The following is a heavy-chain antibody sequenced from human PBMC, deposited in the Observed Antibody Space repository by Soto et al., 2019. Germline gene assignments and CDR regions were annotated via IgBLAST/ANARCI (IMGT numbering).Heavy chain of an antibody. CDR2: IIPILGIA. J-gene: IGHJ4*02. Sequence: SVKVSCKASGGTFSSYTISWVRQAPGQGLEWMGRIIPILGIANYAQKFQGRVTITADKSTSTAYMELSSLRSEDTAVYYCAGGCAEDILVVPGAVGFDYWGQGTLVTVSS. V-gene: IGHV1-69*02. CDR3: AGGCAEDILVVPGAVGFDY. CDR1: GGTFSSYT. D-gene: IGHD2-2*01.